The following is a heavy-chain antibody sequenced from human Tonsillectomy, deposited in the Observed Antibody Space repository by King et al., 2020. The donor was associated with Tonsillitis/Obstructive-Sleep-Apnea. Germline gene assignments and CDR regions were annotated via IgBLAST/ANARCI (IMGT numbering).Heavy chain of an antibody. V-gene: IGHV4-34*01. D-gene: IGHD2-15*01. CDR2: INHSGST. J-gene: IGHJ4*02. CDR1: GGSFSGYY. CDR3: ARDAQSSYCSGGSCYFVY. Sequence: VQLQQWGAGLLKPSETLSLTCAVYGGSFSGYYWSWIRQPPGKGLEWIGEINHSGSTNYNPSLKSRVTISVDTSKNQFSLKLSSVTAADTAVYYCARDAQSSYCSGGSCYFVYWGQGTLVTVSS.